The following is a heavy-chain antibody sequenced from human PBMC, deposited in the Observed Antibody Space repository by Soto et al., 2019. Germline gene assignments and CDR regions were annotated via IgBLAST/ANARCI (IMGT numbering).Heavy chain of an antibody. V-gene: IGHV1-69*06. D-gene: IGHD3-3*01. J-gene: IGHJ6*02. CDR3: ARGARYDFWSGYYYYYGMDV. Sequence: SVKVSCKASGGTFSSYAISWVRQAPGQGLEWMGGIIPIFGTANYAQKFQGRVTITADKSTSTAYMELSSLRSEDTAVYYCARGARYDFWSGYYYYYGMDVWGQGTTVTVYS. CDR2: IIPIFGTA. CDR1: GGTFSSYA.